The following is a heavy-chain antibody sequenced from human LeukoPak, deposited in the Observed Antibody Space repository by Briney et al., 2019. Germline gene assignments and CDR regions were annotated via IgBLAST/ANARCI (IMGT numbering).Heavy chain of an antibody. J-gene: IGHJ5*02. V-gene: IGHV3-30*02. CDR3: AKDPAAIPGWFDP. D-gene: IGHD2-2*02. Sequence: DSVKGRFTISRDNSKNTPYLQMNSLRAEDTAVYYCAKDPAAIPGWFDPWGQGTLVTVSS.